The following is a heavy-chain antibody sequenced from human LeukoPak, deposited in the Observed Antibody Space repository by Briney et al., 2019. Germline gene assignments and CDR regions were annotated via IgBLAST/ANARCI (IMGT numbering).Heavy chain of an antibody. CDR1: GYTFTNYD. Sequence: ASVKVPRKASGYTFTNYDINWVRQATGQGLEWMGWMNPNNGNAGYAQKFQDKVTMTRDTSISTAYMELSSLRSEDTAIYYCARGAWYNSAYTALHYFDYWGQGTLVTVSS. D-gene: IGHD6-19*01. V-gene: IGHV1-8*01. CDR3: ARGAWYNSAYTALHYFDY. J-gene: IGHJ4*02. CDR2: MNPNNGNA.